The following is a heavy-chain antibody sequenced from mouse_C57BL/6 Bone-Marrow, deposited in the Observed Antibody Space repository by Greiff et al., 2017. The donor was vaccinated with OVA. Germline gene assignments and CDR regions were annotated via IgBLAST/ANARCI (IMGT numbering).Heavy chain of an antibody. D-gene: IGHD2-2*01. Sequence: VQLQQSGPGLVQPSQSLSITCTVSGFSLTSYGVHWVRQSPGKGLEWLGVIWSGGSTDNNAAFISRLSISKDNSKSQVFFKMNSLQADDTAIYYCARRFYYGYDGFAYWGQGTLVTVSA. CDR2: IWSGGST. V-gene: IGHV2-2*01. J-gene: IGHJ3*01. CDR3: ARRFYYGYDGFAY. CDR1: GFSLTSYG.